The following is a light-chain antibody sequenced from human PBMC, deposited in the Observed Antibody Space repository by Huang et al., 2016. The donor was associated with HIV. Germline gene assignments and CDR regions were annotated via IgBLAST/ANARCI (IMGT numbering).Light chain of an antibody. J-gene: IGKJ3*01. CDR3: QQYFLTPFT. V-gene: IGKV4-1*01. Sequence: DIVMTQSPDSLAVSLGERATINCKSSQSVLYSSNHKNYLAWYQQKPGQPPILLISWASTRDSVVPDRFSGSGSCTHFTLTISSLQAEDVAVYYCQQYFLTPFTFGPGTKVDIK. CDR2: WAS. CDR1: QSVLYSSNHKNY.